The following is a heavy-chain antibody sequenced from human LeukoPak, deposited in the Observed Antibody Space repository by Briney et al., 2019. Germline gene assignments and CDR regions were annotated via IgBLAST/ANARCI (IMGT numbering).Heavy chain of an antibody. D-gene: IGHD3-10*01. CDR3: AKHYGSGSYYNVGFDY. CDR1: GFTFSSYA. CDR2: ISGSGGST. V-gene: IGHV3-23*01. Sequence: GGSLRLSCAASGFTFSSYAMSWARQAPGKGLEWVSVISGSGGSTYYADSVKGWFTISRDNSKNTLYLQMNSLRAEDTAVYYCAKHYGSGSYYNVGFDYWGQGTLVTVSS. J-gene: IGHJ4*02.